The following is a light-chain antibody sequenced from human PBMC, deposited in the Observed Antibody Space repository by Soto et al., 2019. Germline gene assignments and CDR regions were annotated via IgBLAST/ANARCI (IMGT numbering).Light chain of an antibody. CDR1: QSVDNN. CDR3: QQRANWPLTT. V-gene: IGKV3-15*01. CDR2: GSF. J-gene: IGKJ5*01. Sequence: VMTQSPVTLSSSPGDSATLSCRDSQSVDNNVAWYQQKPGQAPRLLIVGSFARATGIPARFSGSGSGTDFTLTIRSLEPEDFAIYYCQQRANWPLTTFGHGTRLEIK.